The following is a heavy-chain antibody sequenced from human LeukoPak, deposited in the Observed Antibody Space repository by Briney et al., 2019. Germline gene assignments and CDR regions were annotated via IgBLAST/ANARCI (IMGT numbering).Heavy chain of an antibody. V-gene: IGHV3-7*03. CDR1: GFTFSSYW. J-gene: IGHJ4*02. CDR2: IKEDGSKI. CDR3: ARVGMADYSSGWFDY. Sequence: PGGSLRLYCAASGFTFSSYWMSWGRQAPGKGLEWVANIKEDGSKIYYVDSVKGRFTISRDNARNSLYLQMNSLRAEDTAVYYCARVGMADYSSGWFDYWGQGTLVTVSS. D-gene: IGHD6-19*01.